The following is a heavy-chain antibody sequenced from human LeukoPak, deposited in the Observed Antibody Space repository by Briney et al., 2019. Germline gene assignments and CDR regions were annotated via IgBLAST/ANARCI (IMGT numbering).Heavy chain of an antibody. CDR3: ARLNEDYDILTGYYGPLDY. Sequence: ASVKVSCKASGYTLTSYGISWVRQAPGQGLEWMGWISGYNGNTNYAQKFQGRVTMTTDTSTSTAYMDLRSLRSDDTAVYYCARLNEDYDILTGYYGPLDYWGQGTLVTVSS. CDR2: ISGYNGNT. J-gene: IGHJ4*02. D-gene: IGHD3-9*01. CDR1: GYTLTSYG. V-gene: IGHV1-18*01.